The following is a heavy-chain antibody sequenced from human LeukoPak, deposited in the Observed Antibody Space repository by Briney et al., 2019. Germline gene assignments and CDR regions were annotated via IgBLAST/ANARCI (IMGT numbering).Heavy chain of an antibody. Sequence: PGGSLRLSCAASGFTFSSYAMRWVRQAPGKGLEWVSGISGSGGSTHYADSVEGRFTISRDNSKNTLYLQMNSLRAEDTAVYYCAKGEGYSYGLQDYWGQGTLVTVSS. CDR3: AKGEGYSYGLQDY. CDR2: ISGSGGST. D-gene: IGHD5-18*01. J-gene: IGHJ4*02. V-gene: IGHV3-23*01. CDR1: GFTFSSYA.